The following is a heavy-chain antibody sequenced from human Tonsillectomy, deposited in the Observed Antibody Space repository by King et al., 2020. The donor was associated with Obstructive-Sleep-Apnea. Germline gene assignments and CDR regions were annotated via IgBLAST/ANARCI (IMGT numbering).Heavy chain of an antibody. Sequence: QLQESGPGLVKPSETLSLTCTVSGGSISSSSYYWGWIRQPPGKGLEWIGSIYYSGSTYYNPSLKSRVTISVDTSKNQFSLKLSSVTAADTAVYYCAREWVLRFLEWLLPSNFDYWGQGTLVTVSS. D-gene: IGHD3-3*01. CDR3: AREWVLRFLEWLLPSNFDY. J-gene: IGHJ4*02. V-gene: IGHV4-39*07. CDR2: IYYSGST. CDR1: GGSISSSSYY.